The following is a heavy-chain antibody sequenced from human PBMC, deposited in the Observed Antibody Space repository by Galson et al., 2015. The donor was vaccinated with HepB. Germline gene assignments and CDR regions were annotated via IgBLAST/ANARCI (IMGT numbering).Heavy chain of an antibody. J-gene: IGHJ2*01. V-gene: IGHV3-74*01. CDR2: INSDGSTT. Sequence: LRLSCAASGFTFSSYWMYWVRQAPGKGLVLVSRINSDGSTTTYADSVKGRFTISRDNAKNTLYLLMNSLRAEDTAVYYCARSVRWLPDSWYFDFWGRGTLVSVSS. CDR1: GFTFSSYW. CDR3: ARSVRWLPDSWYFDF. D-gene: IGHD5-24*01.